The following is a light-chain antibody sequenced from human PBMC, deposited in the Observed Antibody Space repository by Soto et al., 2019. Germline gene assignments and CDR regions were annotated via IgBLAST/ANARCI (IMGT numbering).Light chain of an antibody. CDR2: NSN. CDR1: SSNIGSNT. CDR3: AAWDDSLNGGV. Sequence: QSVLTQPPSASGTPGQRVTISCSGSSSNIGSNTVNWYRQLPGTAPKLLIYNSNQRPSGVPDRFFGSKSGTSASLAISGLQSEDEADYYCAAWDDSLNGGVFGGGTKLTVL. V-gene: IGLV1-44*01. J-gene: IGLJ3*02.